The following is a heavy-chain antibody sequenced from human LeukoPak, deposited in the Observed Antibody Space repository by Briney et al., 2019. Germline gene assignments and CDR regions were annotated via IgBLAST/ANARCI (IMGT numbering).Heavy chain of an antibody. D-gene: IGHD2-2*01. Sequence: ETLSLTCAVSGGSISSSNWWSWVRQAPGKGLEWVSAISGSGGSTYYADSVKGRFTISRDNSKSTLYLQMNSLRAEDTAVYYCAKDRHAPGRYCSSTTCFPFDSWGQGTLVTVSS. CDR1: GGSISSSN. CDR2: ISGSGGST. CDR3: AKDRHAPGRYCSSTTCFPFDS. J-gene: IGHJ5*01. V-gene: IGHV3-23*01.